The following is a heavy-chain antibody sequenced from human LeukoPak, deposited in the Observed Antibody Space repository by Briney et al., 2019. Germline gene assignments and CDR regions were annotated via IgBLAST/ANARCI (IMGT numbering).Heavy chain of an antibody. Sequence: GASVKVSCKASGYTFSNSDVNWVRQATGQGLEWLGRMAPSSGDTDYAQKFQDRITMTTDSSISTAHMELSGLTSEDTAVYYCARAGRSSGSYQYFDYWGQGTLVTVSS. CDR1: GYTFSNSD. J-gene: IGHJ4*02. CDR2: MAPSSGDT. CDR3: ARAGRSSGSYQYFDY. V-gene: IGHV1-8*01. D-gene: IGHD1-26*01.